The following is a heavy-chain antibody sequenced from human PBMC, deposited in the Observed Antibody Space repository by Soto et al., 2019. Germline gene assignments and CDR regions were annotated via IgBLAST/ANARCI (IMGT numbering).Heavy chain of an antibody. CDR3: ARGFWSGYSYYFDY. J-gene: IGHJ4*02. CDR2: IWYDGSNK. Sequence: QVQLVESGGGVVQPGRSLRLSCAASGFTFSSYGMHWVRQAPGKGLEWVAVIWYDGSNKYYADSVKGRFTISRDNSKNTLYLQMNSLRAEDTAVYYCARGFWSGYSYYFDYWSQGTLVTVSS. CDR1: GFTFSSYG. D-gene: IGHD3-3*01. V-gene: IGHV3-33*01.